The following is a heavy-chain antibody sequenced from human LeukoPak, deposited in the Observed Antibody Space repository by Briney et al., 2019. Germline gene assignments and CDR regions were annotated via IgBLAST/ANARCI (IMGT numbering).Heavy chain of an antibody. Sequence: SETLSLTCTVSGGSVTSGNYYWNWIRQPPGKGLEWIGYIHYTGNTNYNPSLKSRITISVDTSKNQFSLKLSSVTAADTAVYYCARETKTFYFDSSAYYPYYFDSWGQGTLVTVSS. CDR1: GGSVTSGNYY. J-gene: IGHJ4*02. D-gene: IGHD3-22*01. V-gene: IGHV4-61*01. CDR3: ARETKTFYFDSSAYYPYYFDS. CDR2: IHYTGNT.